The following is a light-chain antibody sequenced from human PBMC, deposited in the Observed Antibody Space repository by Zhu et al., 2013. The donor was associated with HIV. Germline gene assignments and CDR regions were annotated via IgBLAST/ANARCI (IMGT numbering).Light chain of an antibody. CDR1: QGVSSW. CDR2: AAS. CDR3: QQANSLPFS. V-gene: IGKV1-12*01. J-gene: IGKJ2*03. Sequence: DIQMTQSPSSVSASVGDRITITCRASQGVSSWVAWYQQKPGKAPQLLIYAASSLQSGVPSRFSGSGSGTDFTLTISSLQPEDFATYYCQQANSLPFSFGQGPRWRPN.